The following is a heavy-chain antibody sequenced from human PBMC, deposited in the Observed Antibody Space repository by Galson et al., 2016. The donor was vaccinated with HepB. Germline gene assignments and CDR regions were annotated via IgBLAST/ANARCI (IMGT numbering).Heavy chain of an antibody. Sequence: SLRLSCAASAFSFSSYSMNWVRQAPGKGLEWTSYISSTRTITYYADSVKGRFTISRDNAKNSLYLQMDSLRDDDTAVYYCARKSPFGPFDYWGHGTLVSFSS. CDR1: AFSFSSYS. CDR3: ARKSPFGPFDY. V-gene: IGHV3-48*02. D-gene: IGHD2/OR15-2a*01. J-gene: IGHJ4*01. CDR2: ISSTRTIT.